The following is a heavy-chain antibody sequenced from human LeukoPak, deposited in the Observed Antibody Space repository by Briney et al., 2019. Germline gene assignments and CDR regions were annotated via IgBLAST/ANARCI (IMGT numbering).Heavy chain of an antibody. V-gene: IGHV4-39*01. CDR2: IYYSGNT. CDR3: ARLDGSSPP. D-gene: IGHD1-26*01. J-gene: IGHJ5*02. Sequence: SETLSLTCTVSGGSISSSNYYWGWIRQPPGKGLEWIGVIYYSGNTYYTPSLKSRVTMSIDTSKNQFSLKLSSVTAADTAVYYCARLDGSSPPWGQGTLVTVSS. CDR1: GGSISSSNYY.